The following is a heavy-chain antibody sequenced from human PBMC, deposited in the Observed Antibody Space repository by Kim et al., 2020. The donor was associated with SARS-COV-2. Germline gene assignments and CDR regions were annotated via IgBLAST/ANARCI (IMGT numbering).Heavy chain of an antibody. V-gene: IGHV1-2*06. Sequence: ASVKVSCKASGYTFTAYYIHWLRQAPGQGLEWMGRINPHSGGTNFAQKFQGRVTMTRDTSISTAYMELSRLTSDDTAVYYCARDYISIFGVVIFDYYYMDVWGKGATVTVSS. D-gene: IGHD3-3*01. CDR2: INPHSGGT. CDR3: ARDYISIFGVVIFDYYYMDV. CDR1: GYTFTAYY. J-gene: IGHJ6*03.